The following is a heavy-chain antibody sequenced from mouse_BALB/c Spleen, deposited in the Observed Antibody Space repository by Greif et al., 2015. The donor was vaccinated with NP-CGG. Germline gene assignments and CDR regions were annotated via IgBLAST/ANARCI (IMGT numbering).Heavy chain of an antibody. D-gene: IGHD1-1*01. CDR3: ARRVDYYGLDY. CDR1: GYTFSSYW. Sequence: VQLQQSGAELMKPGASVKISCKATGYTFSSYWIEWVKQRPGHGLEWIGEILPGSGSTNYNEKFKGKATFTADTSSNTAYMQLSSLTSEDSAVYYCARRVDYYGLDYWGQGTTLTVSS. CDR2: ILPGSGST. J-gene: IGHJ2*01. V-gene: IGHV1-9*01.